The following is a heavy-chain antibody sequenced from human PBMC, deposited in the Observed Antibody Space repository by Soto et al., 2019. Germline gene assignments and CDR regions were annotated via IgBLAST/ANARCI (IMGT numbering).Heavy chain of an antibody. CDR1: GFSFENYG. CDR3: ANLWGDGYNLGQDYNGMDV. V-gene: IGHV3-33*06. J-gene: IGHJ6*02. CDR2: IWYDGSLQ. Sequence: GALRLSCAASGFSFENYGMHWVRQAPGRGLEWVAIIWYDGSLQYYAAAVKGRFTISRDNSKNTLYLEMNSLRAEDTAVYYCANLWGDGYNLGQDYNGMDVWGQGTTVTVS. D-gene: IGHD5-12*01.